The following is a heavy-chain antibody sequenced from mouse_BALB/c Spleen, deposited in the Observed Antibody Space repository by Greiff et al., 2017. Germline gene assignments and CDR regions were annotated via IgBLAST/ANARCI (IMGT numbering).Heavy chain of an antibody. J-gene: IGHJ4*01. CDR2: INPSTGYT. CDR1: GYTFTSYW. D-gene: IGHD2-4*01. V-gene: IGHV1-7*01. CDR3: AREGVSTMITSYAMDY. Sequence: QVQLKQSGAELAKPGASVKMSCKASGYTFTSYWMHWVKQRPGPGLEWIGYINPSTGYTEYNQKFKDKATLTADRSSSTAYMQLSSLTSEDSAVYYCAREGVSTMITSYAMDYWGQGTSVTVSS.